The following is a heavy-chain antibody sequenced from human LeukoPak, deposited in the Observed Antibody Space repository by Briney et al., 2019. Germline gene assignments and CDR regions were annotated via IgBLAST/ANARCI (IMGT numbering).Heavy chain of an antibody. CDR2: IIPILGIT. CDR3: ARGGGDVDAFDI. CDR1: GGTFSTYT. J-gene: IGHJ3*02. D-gene: IGHD4-17*01. V-gene: IGHV1-69*02. Sequence: SVKVSCKASGGTFSTYTINWVRQAPGQGLEWMGRIIPILGITKYAQKFQGRVTVTADKSTSTAYMELSSLRSEDTAVYYCARGGGDVDAFDIWGQGTMVTVSS.